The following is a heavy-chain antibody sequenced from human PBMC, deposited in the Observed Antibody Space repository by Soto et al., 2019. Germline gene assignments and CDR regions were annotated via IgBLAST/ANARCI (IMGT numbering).Heavy chain of an antibody. J-gene: IGHJ3*02. CDR2: IYHSGST. CDR1: GGSISSGGYS. Sequence: KASETLSLTCAVSGGSISSGGYSWSWIRQPPGKGLEWIGYIYHSGSTYYNPSLKGRVTISVDRSKNQFSLKLSSVTAADTAVYYCARVFPAYYYDSSGYYSQDAFDIWGQGTMVTVSS. D-gene: IGHD3-22*01. CDR3: ARVFPAYYYDSSGYYSQDAFDI. V-gene: IGHV4-30-2*01.